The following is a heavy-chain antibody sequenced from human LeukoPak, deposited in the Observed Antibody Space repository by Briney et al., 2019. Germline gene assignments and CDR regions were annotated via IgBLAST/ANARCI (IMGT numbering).Heavy chain of an antibody. D-gene: IGHD4-17*01. CDR1: GFTFSSYE. Sequence: GGSLRLSCAASGFTFSSYEMNWVRQAPGKGLEWVSYISSSGSTIYYADSVKGRFTISRDNAKKSLYLQMNSLRAEDSAVYYCARDRLHYGEYEKTFDYWGQGTLVTVPS. CDR3: ARDRLHYGEYEKTFDY. V-gene: IGHV3-48*03. CDR2: ISSSGSTI. J-gene: IGHJ4*02.